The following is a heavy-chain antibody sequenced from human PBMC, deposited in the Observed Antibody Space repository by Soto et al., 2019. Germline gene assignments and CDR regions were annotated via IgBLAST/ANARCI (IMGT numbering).Heavy chain of an antibody. CDR1: GFTFSSYA. V-gene: IGHV3-23*01. CDR2: ISGSGGST. J-gene: IGHJ6*03. CDR3: AKGSVGTYYMDV. Sequence: EVQLLESGGGLVQPGGSLRLPCAASGFTFSSYAMSWVRQAPGKGLEWVSAISGSGGSTYYADSVKGRFTISRDNSKNTLYLQMNSLRAEDTAVYYCAKGSVGTYYMDVWGKGTTVTVSS. D-gene: IGHD7-27*01.